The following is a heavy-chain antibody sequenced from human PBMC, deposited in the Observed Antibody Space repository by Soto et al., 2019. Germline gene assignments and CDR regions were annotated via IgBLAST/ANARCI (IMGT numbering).Heavy chain of an antibody. D-gene: IGHD2-15*01. CDR2: IIPIFGTA. CDR3: ARGARDIVVVVAARGYYGMDV. J-gene: IGHJ6*02. V-gene: IGHV1-69*13. Sequence: SVKVSCKASGGTFSSYAISWVRQAPGQGXEWMGGIIPIFGTANYAQKFQGRVTITADESTSTAYMELSSLRSEDTAVYYCARGARDIVVVVAARGYYGMDVWGQGTTVTVSS. CDR1: GGTFSSYA.